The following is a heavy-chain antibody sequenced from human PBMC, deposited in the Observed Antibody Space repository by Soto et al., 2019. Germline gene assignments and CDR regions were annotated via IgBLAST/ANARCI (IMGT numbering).Heavy chain of an antibody. CDR2: IYSGGST. Sequence: GGSLRLSCAASGFTVSSNYMSWVRQAPGKGLEWVSVIYSGGSTYYADSVKGRFTISRDNSKNTLYLQMNSLRSEDTAVYYCARDLLDTGSGLFDYWGQGTLVTVSS. CDR3: ARDLLDTGSGLFDY. V-gene: IGHV3-53*05. CDR1: GFTVSSNY. J-gene: IGHJ4*02. D-gene: IGHD5-18*01.